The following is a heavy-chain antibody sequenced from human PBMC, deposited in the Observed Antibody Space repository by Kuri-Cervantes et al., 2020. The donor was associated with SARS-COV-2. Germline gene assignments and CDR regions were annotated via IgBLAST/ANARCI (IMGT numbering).Heavy chain of an antibody. CDR2: ISAYNGNT. V-gene: IGHV1-18*01. CDR1: GVTFSRSA. Sequence: ASVKVSCKASGVTFSRSAISWVRQAPGQGLEWMGWISAYNGNTNYAQKLQGRVTMTTDTSTSTAYMELRSLRSDDTAVYYCARDEVVRGVQYGMDVWGQGTTVTVSS. J-gene: IGHJ6*02. CDR3: ARDEVVRGVQYGMDV. D-gene: IGHD3-10*01.